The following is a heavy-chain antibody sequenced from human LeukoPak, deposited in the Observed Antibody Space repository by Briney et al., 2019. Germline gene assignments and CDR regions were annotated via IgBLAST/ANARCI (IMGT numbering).Heavy chain of an antibody. Sequence: GASVKVSCKASGYTFTGYYMHWVRQAPGQGLEWMGWINPNSGGTNYAQKFQGRVTMTRDTSISTAYMELSRLRSDDTAVYYCARASCPGGCYYFDYWGQGTLVTVSS. J-gene: IGHJ4*02. CDR1: GYTFTGYY. V-gene: IGHV1-2*02. D-gene: IGHD2-15*01. CDR3: ARASCPGGCYYFDY. CDR2: INPNSGGT.